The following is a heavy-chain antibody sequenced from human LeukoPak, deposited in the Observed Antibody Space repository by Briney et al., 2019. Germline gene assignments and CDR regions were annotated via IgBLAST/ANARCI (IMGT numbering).Heavy chain of an antibody. CDR2: INWNGGST. CDR3: ARDLVYHAYNWFDP. J-gene: IGHJ5*02. D-gene: IGHD2-2*02. V-gene: IGHV3-20*04. CDR1: GFTFDDYG. Sequence: GGSLRLYCSASGFTFDDYGMSWVRPAPGKGLEWVSGINWNGGSTGYADSVKGRFTISRDNAKNSLYPQMNSLRAEDTASYYCARDLVYHAYNWFDPWGQGTLVTVSS.